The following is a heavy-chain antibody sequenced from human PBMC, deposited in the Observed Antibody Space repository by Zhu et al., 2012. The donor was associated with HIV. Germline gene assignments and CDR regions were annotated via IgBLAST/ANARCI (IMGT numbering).Heavy chain of an antibody. Sequence: QVQLEESGPRLVKPSETLSLNCSVSGGSITSKSYYWGWIRQPPGKGLEWIGTLLNSGTSYYKPSLKSRVSISVDTSENQFSLRLKSVTVTDTAVYYCARQRIIMGSGSHRQVRLLTRWGQGKPGHRLL. D-gene: IGHD3-10*01. J-gene: IGHJ4*01. CDR3: ARQRIIMGSGSHRQVRLLTR. CDR1: GGSITSKSYY. V-gene: IGHV4-39*01. CDR2: LLNSGTS.